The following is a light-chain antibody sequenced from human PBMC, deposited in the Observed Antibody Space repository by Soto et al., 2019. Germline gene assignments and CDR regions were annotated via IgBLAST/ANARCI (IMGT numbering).Light chain of an antibody. V-gene: IGKV3-15*01. J-gene: IGKJ2*01. CDR3: QQYNDWPPRNT. Sequence: EIVMTQSPATLSVSPGERATLSCRASQSVSNNLAWYQQKPGQAPRLLIYGASTRATGIPARFSGSGSGTEFTLTISGLQSEDFALYYCQQYNDWPPRNTFGQGTKLEIK. CDR2: GAS. CDR1: QSVSNN.